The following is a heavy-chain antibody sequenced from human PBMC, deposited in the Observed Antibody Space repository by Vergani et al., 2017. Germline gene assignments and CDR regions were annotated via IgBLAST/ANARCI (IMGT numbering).Heavy chain of an antibody. CDR2: INPNSGGT. Sequence: QVQLVQSGSELKKPGASVKVSCKASGYTFTGYYMHWVRQAPGQGLEWMGWINPNSGGTNYAQKFQGRVTMTRDTSISTAYMELSRLRSDDTAVYYCARDISSYYYDSSGYYQGDYWGQGTLVTVSS. D-gene: IGHD3-22*01. CDR3: ARDISSYYYDSSGYYQGDY. J-gene: IGHJ4*02. V-gene: IGHV1-2*02. CDR1: GYTFTGYY.